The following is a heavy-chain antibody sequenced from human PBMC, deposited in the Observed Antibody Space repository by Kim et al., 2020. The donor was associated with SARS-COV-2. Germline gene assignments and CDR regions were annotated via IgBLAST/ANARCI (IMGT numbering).Heavy chain of an antibody. V-gene: IGHV4-4*02. CDR3: ARERDYYYYMDV. J-gene: IGHJ6*03. Sequence: NSNPALESRVTISVDKSNNHFSLRLTSVTAADTAVYYCARERDYYYYMDVWGKGTTVIVSS.